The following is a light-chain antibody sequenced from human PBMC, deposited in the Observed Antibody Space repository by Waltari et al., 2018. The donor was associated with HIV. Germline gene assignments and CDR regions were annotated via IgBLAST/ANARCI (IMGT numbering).Light chain of an antibody. Sequence: ALTQPPSASGSPGQPVTISCTGGDSDIGSTNFVSWYQQHPGKAPKLMLYEVNKRPSGGSHRFSGAKSGSVASLTVSGLQADEEADYYCSSYAGRDIRVVFGGGTKLTVL. CDR1: DSDIGSTNF. CDR2: EVN. J-gene: IGLJ2*01. CDR3: SSYAGRDIRVV. V-gene: IGLV2-8*01.